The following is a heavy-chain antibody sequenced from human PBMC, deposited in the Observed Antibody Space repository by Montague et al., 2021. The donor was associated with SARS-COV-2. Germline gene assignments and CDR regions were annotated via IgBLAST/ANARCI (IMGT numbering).Heavy chain of an antibody. CDR2: IYYTGST. CDR1: GGSVSSGSYY. D-gene: IGHD1-14*01. Sequence: SETLSLTCTVSGGSVSSGSYYWSWIRQPPGKGLQPIGYIYYTGSTNYXXXLQSRVTISVDSSKNQFSVRLSSVTAADTAVYYCARISGITSWYYDYWGQGTLVTVSS. V-gene: IGHV4-61*01. J-gene: IGHJ4*02. CDR3: ARISGITSWYYDY.